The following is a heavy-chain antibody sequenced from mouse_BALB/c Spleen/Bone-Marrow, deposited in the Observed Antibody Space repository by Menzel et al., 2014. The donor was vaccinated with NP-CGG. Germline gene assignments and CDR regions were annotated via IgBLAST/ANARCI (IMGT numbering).Heavy chain of an antibody. CDR1: GYTFXSYW. D-gene: IGHD1-3*01. J-gene: IGHJ4*01. CDR3: TGGKDYYAMDY. Sequence: EVKLVESGTVLARPGASVKMSCKASGYTFXSYWMHWVKQRPGQGLEWIGAIYPGNSDTSYNQKFKGKAKLTAVTSTSTAYMELSSLTNEDSAVYYCTGGKDYYAMDYWGQGTSVTVSS. CDR2: IYPGNSDT. V-gene: IGHV1-5*01.